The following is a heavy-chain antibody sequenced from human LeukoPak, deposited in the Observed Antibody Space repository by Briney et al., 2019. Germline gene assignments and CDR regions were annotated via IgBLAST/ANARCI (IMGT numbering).Heavy chain of an antibody. CDR2: IKKDGSEK. Sequence: GGSLRLSCAASEFTFSSYWMTWVGQAPGKGREGVANIKKDGSEKYYADSVKGRFTISRDNAKNSLYLQMNSLRAEDTAVYYCARADTAVTLSFDSWGQGTLVTVSS. D-gene: IGHD5-18*01. J-gene: IGHJ4*02. CDR1: EFTFSSYW. V-gene: IGHV3-7*01. CDR3: ARADTAVTLSFDS.